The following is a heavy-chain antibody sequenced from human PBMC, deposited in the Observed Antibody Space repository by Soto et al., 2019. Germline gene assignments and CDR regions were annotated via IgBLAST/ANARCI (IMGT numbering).Heavy chain of an antibody. V-gene: IGHV2-5*02. CDR2: IYWDDDE. CDR1: GFSLTTDGVG. Sequence: QITLKESGPPLVKPTQTLTLTCSFSGFSLTTDGVGVGWVRQPLGEALEWLALIYWDDDERYSPSLKTRLTITKDPSKNQVVLIMTNMDPVDTATYYCAHSRNLITEDAQVGDFDYWGQGTLVTVSS. D-gene: IGHD3-10*01. J-gene: IGHJ4*02. CDR3: AHSRNLITEDAQVGDFDY.